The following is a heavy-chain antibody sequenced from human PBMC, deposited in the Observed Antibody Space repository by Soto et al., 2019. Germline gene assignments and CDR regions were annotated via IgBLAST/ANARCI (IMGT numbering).Heavy chain of an antibody. CDR1: GFTFSSYA. CDR2: ISDDGSNK. Sequence: QVQLVESGGGVVQPGRSLRLSCAASGFTFSSYAMHWVRQAPGKGLEWVSVISDDGSNKYYADSVKGRFTISRDNSKITLYLQMNSLRAEDTAVYYCARPPKDYYDSSGPFDYWGQGTLVTVSS. D-gene: IGHD3-22*01. J-gene: IGHJ4*02. V-gene: IGHV3-30-3*01. CDR3: ARPPKDYYDSSGPFDY.